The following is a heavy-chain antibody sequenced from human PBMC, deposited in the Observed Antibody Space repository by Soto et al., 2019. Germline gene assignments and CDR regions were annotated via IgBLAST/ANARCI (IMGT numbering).Heavy chain of an antibody. CDR2: VSIGGST. CDR1: VFTFSSYA. V-gene: IGHV3-23*01. J-gene: IGHJ4*02. D-gene: IGHD2-15*01. CDR3: AKRRGAGGHFDY. Sequence: WWSLRLSCSASVFTFSSYAMGWVRQGPGKGLEWVAVVSIGGSTHYADSVRGRFTISRDNSKDTLSLQMNSLTAEDTAVYFCAKRRGAGGHFDYWGQGALVTVSS.